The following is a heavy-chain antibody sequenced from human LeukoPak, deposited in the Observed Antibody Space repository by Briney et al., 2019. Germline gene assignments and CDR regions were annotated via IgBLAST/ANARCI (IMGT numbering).Heavy chain of an antibody. D-gene: IGHD6-13*01. Sequence: QSGGSLRLSCAASGFTFSSYSMNWVRQAPGKGLEWVSSVSSNGGSTNYADSVEGRFTISRDNSKNTLYLQMNSLRAEDTAVYYCTKVGMGVAAVGPPYYFDYWGQGTLVTVSS. CDR1: GFTFSSYS. CDR3: TKVGMGVAAVGPPYYFDY. V-gene: IGHV3-23*01. J-gene: IGHJ4*02. CDR2: VSSNGGST.